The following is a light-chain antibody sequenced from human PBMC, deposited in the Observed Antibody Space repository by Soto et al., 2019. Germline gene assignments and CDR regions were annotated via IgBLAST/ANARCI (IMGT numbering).Light chain of an antibody. CDR3: SSFTSSITYV. CDR2: GDS. Sequence: QSVLTQPPSVSGAPGQRVTISCTGSSSNIGAGYHVHWYQQLPGAAPKLLIFGDSNRPSGVPDRFSGSKSGTSASLAITGLQADDEADYYCSSFTSSITYVFGTGTKVTVL. J-gene: IGLJ1*01. CDR1: SSNIGAGYH. V-gene: IGLV1-40*01.